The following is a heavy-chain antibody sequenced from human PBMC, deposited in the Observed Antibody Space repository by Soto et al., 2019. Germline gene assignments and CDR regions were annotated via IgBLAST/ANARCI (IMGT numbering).Heavy chain of an antibody. D-gene: IGHD3-10*01. CDR3: ARDSITMVRGVILDYYGMDA. Sequence: GGSLRLSCAASGFTFSSYSMNWARQAPGKGLEWVSSISSSSSYIYYADSVKGRFTISRDNAKNSLYLQMNSLRAEDTAVYYCARDSITMVRGVILDYYGMDAWGQGTTVTVSS. J-gene: IGHJ6*02. V-gene: IGHV3-21*01. CDR1: GFTFSSYS. CDR2: ISSSSSYI.